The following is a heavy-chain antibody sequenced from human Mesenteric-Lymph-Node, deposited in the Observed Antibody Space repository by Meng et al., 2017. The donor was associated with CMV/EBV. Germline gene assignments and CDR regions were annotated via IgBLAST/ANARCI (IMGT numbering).Heavy chain of an antibody. D-gene: IGHD6-19*01. Sequence: SETLSLTCTLSLGSISSGSYYWGWPRQPPGKGLEWIGSIHYTGSTSYNPSLKTRVSISEDTSKNEFSLTLTSVTAADTAVYYCARTQWHVGYFDNWGQGTLVTVSS. CDR3: ARTQWHVGYFDN. J-gene: IGHJ4*02. V-gene: IGHV4-39*07. CDR2: IHYTGST. CDR1: LGSISSGSYY.